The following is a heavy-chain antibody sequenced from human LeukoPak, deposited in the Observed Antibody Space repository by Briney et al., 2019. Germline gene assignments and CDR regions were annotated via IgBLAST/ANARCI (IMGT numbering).Heavy chain of an antibody. J-gene: IGHJ3*02. Sequence: PSETLSLTCAVYGGSFSGYYWSWIRQPPGKGLEWIGEINHSGSTNYNPSLKSRVTISVDTSKNQFSLKLSSVTAADTAVYYCARMYYYDSSGYTQRAFDIWGQGTMVTVSS. D-gene: IGHD3-22*01. CDR3: ARMYYYDSSGYTQRAFDI. CDR1: GGSFSGYY. V-gene: IGHV4-34*01. CDR2: INHSGST.